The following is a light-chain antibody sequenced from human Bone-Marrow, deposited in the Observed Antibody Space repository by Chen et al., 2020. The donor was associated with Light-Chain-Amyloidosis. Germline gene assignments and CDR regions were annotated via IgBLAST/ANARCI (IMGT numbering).Light chain of an antibody. J-gene: IGLJ3*02. CDR3: LVWDRSSDRPV. CDR1: NIGSTS. Sequence: SYVLTQPSSVSVAPGQTATIACGGNNIGSTSVHWYQQTPAQAPLLVVYDDSDRPSGTPERWWGSNSGNTSTPTSRRDEAGDEAEYCCLVWDRSSDRPVFGGGTKLTVL. CDR2: DDS. V-gene: IGLV3-21*02.